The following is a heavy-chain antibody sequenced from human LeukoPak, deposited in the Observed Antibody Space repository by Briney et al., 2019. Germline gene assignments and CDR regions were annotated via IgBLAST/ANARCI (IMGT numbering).Heavy chain of an antibody. CDR2: IYYSGSA. V-gene: IGHV4-39*01. Sequence: PSETLSLTCAVSGGSISDSNYYWGWIRQPPGRGLEWIGNIYYSGSAYYSPSLRSRVTVSVDTSKNQFSLKLNSVTAADTAVYYCARQSTIAAARIDPWGQGTLVTVSS. CDR1: GGSISDSNYY. D-gene: IGHD6-25*01. CDR3: ARQSTIAAARIDP. J-gene: IGHJ5*02.